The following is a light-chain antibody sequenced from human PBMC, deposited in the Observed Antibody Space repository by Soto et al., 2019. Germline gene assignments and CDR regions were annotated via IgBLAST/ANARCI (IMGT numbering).Light chain of an antibody. Sequence: DIQMTQSPSSLSASVGDTVTITFRSGQSIGKHLNWYQQKPGKAPKFLIYSVSSLQSGVPSRFSGSGSGTDFTLTINSLQPEDFATYYCQQGYSSAITFGQGTRLEIK. CDR2: SVS. V-gene: IGKV1-39*01. CDR1: QSIGKH. J-gene: IGKJ5*01. CDR3: QQGYSSAIT.